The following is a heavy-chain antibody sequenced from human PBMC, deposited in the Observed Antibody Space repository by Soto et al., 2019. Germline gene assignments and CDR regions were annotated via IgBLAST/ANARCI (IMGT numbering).Heavy chain of an antibody. CDR2: IYYTGST. Sequence: PSETLSLTCTVSGAPITTAYYWTWVRQHPVKGLEWIGHIYYTGSTYYNPSLKSRLNTSLDTSKNQFSLQLESVTAADTAIYFCASGSSFDPWGQGTLVTVSS. D-gene: IGHD1-26*01. J-gene: IGHJ5*02. CDR3: ASGSSFDP. V-gene: IGHV4-31*03. CDR1: GAPITTAYY.